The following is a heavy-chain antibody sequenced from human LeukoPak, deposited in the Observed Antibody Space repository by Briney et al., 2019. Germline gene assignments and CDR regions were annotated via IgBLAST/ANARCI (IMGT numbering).Heavy chain of an antibody. J-gene: IGHJ5*02. V-gene: IGHV3-23*01. CDR3: AKGGYTTWSAP. Sequence: GGSLRLSCAASGFTFSDYSMTWVRQPPGRGLEWVSTIRVIPSVTFYADSVKGRFTISRDNSKNIVSLEMNSLRAEDTAIYYCAKGGYTTWSAPWGQGTLVTVSS. D-gene: IGHD6-13*01. CDR1: GFTFSDYS. CDR2: IRVIPSVT.